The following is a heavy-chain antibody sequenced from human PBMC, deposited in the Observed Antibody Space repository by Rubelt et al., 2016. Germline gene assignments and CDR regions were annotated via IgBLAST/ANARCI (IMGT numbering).Heavy chain of an antibody. D-gene: IGHD6-13*01. CDR1: GFTFDDYA. V-gene: IGHV3-9*01. CDR2: ISWNSGSI. CDR3: AREGLGYMDYYFDY. J-gene: IGHJ4*02. Sequence: RLSCAASGFTFDDYAMHWVRQAPGKGLEWVSGISWNSGSIGYADSVKGRFTISRDNAKNSLYLQMNSLRAEDTAVYYCAREGLGYMDYYFDYWGQGTLVTVSS.